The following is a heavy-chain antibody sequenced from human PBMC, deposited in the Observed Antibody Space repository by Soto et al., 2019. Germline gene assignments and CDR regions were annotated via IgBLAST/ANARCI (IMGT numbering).Heavy chain of an antibody. V-gene: IGHV3-23*01. CDR3: AKVGGSGYDFSIDC. Sequence: GGSLRLSCAASGFTFSSYAMSWVRQAPGKGLEWVSAISGSGGSTYYADSVKGRFTISRDNSKNTLYLQMNSLRAEDTAVYYCAKVGGSGYDFSIDCWGQGTLVTVSS. CDR2: ISGSGGST. J-gene: IGHJ4*02. CDR1: GFTFSSYA. D-gene: IGHD5-12*01.